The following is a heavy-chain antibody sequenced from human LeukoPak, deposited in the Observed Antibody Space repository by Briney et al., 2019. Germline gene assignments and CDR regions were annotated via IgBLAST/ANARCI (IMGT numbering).Heavy chain of an antibody. CDR3: ARETYYDFWSGSPASMNWFDP. Sequence: SETLSLTCPVSGGSISSYYWSWIRQPAGKGLEWIGRIYTSGSTNYNPSLKSRVTMSVDTSKNQFSLKLSSVTAADTAVYYCARETYYDFWSGSPASMNWFDPWGQGTLVTVSS. CDR1: GGSISSYY. CDR2: IYTSGST. J-gene: IGHJ5*02. D-gene: IGHD3-3*01. V-gene: IGHV4-4*07.